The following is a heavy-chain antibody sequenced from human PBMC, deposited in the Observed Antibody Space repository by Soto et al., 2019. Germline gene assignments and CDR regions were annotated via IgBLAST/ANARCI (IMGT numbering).Heavy chain of an antibody. J-gene: IGHJ1*01. Sequence: QVQLVESGGGVVQPGRSLRLSCAASGFTFSSFGMHWVRQTPGKRLEWVAVIWYDGSNKYYVDSVKGRFTISRDNSKNMLYQQMNSLRAEDTAVYYCARDDGSYGAEYFHHWGQGTLVNVSP. CDR2: IWYDGSNK. CDR3: ARDDGSYGAEYFHH. CDR1: GFTFSSFG. V-gene: IGHV3-33*01. D-gene: IGHD1-26*01.